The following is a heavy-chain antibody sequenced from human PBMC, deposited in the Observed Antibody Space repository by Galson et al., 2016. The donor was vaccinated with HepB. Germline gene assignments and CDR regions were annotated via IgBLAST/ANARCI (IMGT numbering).Heavy chain of an antibody. Sequence: SLRLSCAASGFSFSNYGMHWVRQAPGKGLEWVAVIWYDGSNKYYADSVKGRLTISRDNSKNTLYLQINSLRAEDTAVYFCAKDYSGSYPLYYFDYWGQGTLVTVSS. V-gene: IGHV3-33*06. CDR1: GFSFSNYG. J-gene: IGHJ4*02. CDR3: AKDYSGSYPLYYFDY. D-gene: IGHD1-26*01. CDR2: IWYDGSNK.